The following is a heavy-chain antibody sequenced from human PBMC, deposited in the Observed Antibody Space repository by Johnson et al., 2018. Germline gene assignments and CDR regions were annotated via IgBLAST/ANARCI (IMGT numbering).Heavy chain of an antibody. CDR1: RFTFSSYW. D-gene: IGHD4-23*01. V-gene: IGHV3-7*01. J-gene: IGHJ3*02. Sequence: EVQLVESGGGLVQPGGSLRLSCAASRFTFSSYWMSWVRQAPGKGLEWVANIKQDGSEKYYVDSVKGRFTISRDNAKNSLYRQMNSLRAEDTAVYYCARSVVTPVYAFDIWGQGTLVTVSS. CDR2: IKQDGSEK. CDR3: ARSVVTPVYAFDI.